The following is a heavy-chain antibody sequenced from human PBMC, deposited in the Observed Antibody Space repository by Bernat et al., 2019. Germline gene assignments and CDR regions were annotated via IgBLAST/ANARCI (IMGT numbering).Heavy chain of an antibody. CDR1: GYTFTGYY. J-gene: IGHJ6*02. CDR3: ARAESLYGMDV. CDR2: INPNSGGT. V-gene: IGHV1-2*04. Sequence: QVQLVQSGAEVKKPGASVKVSCKASGYTFTGYYMHWVRQAPGQGLEWMGWINPNSGGTNYAQKVQGWVTMTRETSISTAYMELSRLRSDDTAVYYCARAESLYGMDVWGQGTTVTVSS.